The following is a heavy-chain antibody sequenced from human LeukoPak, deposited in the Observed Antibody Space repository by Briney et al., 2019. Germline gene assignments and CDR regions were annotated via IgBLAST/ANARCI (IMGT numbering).Heavy chain of an antibody. Sequence: PGGSLRLSCAASGFTFDDYAMHWVRQAPGKGLEWVSGISWNSGSIGYADSVKGRFTISRDNAKNSLCLQMNSLRAEDTALYYCAKGYSKDYDYWGQGTLVTVSS. J-gene: IGHJ4*02. V-gene: IGHV3-9*01. CDR1: GFTFDDYA. CDR3: AKGYSKDYDY. CDR2: ISWNSGSI. D-gene: IGHD1-1*01.